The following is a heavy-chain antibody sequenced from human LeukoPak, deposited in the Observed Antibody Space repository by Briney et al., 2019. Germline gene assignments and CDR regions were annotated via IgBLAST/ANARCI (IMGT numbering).Heavy chain of an antibody. V-gene: IGHV1-18*01. D-gene: IGHD6-13*01. CDR2: ISAYNGNT. CDR3: AREMGSSWYGHYYYYGMDV. J-gene: IGHJ6*02. CDR1: GYTFTSYG. Sequence: GASVKVSCTASGYTFTSYGISWVRQAPGQGLEWMGWISAYNGNTNYAQKLQGRVTMTTDTSTSTAYMELRSLRSDDTAVYYCAREMGSSWYGHYYYYGMDVWGQGTTVTVSS.